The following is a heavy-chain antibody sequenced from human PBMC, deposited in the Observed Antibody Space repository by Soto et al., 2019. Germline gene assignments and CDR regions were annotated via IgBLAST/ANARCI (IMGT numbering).Heavy chain of an antibody. CDR2: IIPIFGTA. CDR1: GGTFSSYA. D-gene: IGHD2-2*01. CDR3: ARGGGTILAPLP. V-gene: IGHV1-69*13. J-gene: IGHJ5*02. Sequence: SVKVSCKASGGTFSSYAISWVRQAPGRGLEWMGGIIPIFGTANYAQKFQGRVTITADESTSTAYMELSSLRSDDTAVYFCARGGGTILAPLPWGPGTLVTVPQ.